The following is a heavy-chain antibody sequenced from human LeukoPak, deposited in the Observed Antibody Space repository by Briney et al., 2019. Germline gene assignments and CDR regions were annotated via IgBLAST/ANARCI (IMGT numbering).Heavy chain of an antibody. CDR3: ARVEQWLVLR. D-gene: IGHD6-19*01. J-gene: IGHJ4*02. CDR1: GGSITSYY. Sequence: SETLSLTCTVSGGSITSYYWGWIRQPPGKGLEWIGYIYYSGSTNYNPTLKSRVTISVAPSKNQFSLKLSSVTAADTAVYCCARVEQWLVLRWGQGTLVTVSS. CDR2: IYYSGST. V-gene: IGHV4-59*08.